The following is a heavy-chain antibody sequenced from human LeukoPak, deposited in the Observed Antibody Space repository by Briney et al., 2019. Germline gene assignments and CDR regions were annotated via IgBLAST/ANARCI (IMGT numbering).Heavy chain of an antibody. CDR3: ARMPPETYSNGQYYYYGMDV. J-gene: IGHJ6*02. Sequence: GGSLRLSCAASGFTFNNFWMNWVRQAPGKGLEWVAPIKQDGSEKYYVDSEKGRLSISRDNAKNSLYLQVNSLRADDTAVYYCARMPPETYSNGQYYYYGMDVWGQGTTVTVSS. CDR1: GFTFNNFW. V-gene: IGHV3-7*01. D-gene: IGHD5-18*01. CDR2: IKQDGSEK.